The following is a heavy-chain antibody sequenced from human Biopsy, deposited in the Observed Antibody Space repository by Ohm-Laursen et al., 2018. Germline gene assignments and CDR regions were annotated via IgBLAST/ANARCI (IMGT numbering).Heavy chain of an antibody. CDR1: GDSITSYF. D-gene: IGHD3-10*01. Sequence: GTLSLTCTVSGDSITSYFWNWIRQAPGKGLEWIGNIYYRGNTNYSPSLKGRATISLDSSKNHFSLNLNSVTATDTAVYYCARRLPLRGFAFDVWGQGTVVTVS. J-gene: IGHJ3*01. CDR2: IYYRGNT. V-gene: IGHV4-59*08. CDR3: ARRLPLRGFAFDV.